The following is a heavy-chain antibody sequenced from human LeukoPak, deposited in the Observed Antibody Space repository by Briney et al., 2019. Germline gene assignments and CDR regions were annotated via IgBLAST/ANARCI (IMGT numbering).Heavy chain of an antibody. V-gene: IGHV3-48*03. Sequence: GGSLRLSCVASGFSVSSNHMNWVRQAPGKGLECVSYISSSGGTISYADSVKGRFTISRDNAKNALYLQMNSLRAEDTANYYCARGGNWFDPWGQGTLVTVSS. CDR1: GFSVSSNH. J-gene: IGHJ5*02. D-gene: IGHD3-16*01. CDR2: ISSSGGTI. CDR3: ARGGNWFDP.